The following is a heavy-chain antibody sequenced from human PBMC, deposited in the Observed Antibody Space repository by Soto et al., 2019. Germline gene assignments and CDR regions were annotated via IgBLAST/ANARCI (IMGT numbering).Heavy chain of an antibody. D-gene: IGHD6-19*01. CDR2: IKSKTDGGTT. CDR3: TPEQYSSGWYYYDYYGMDV. V-gene: IGHV3-15*07. J-gene: IGHJ6*02. Sequence: EVQLVESGGGLVKPGGSLRLSCAASGFTFSNAWMNWVRQAPGKGLEWVGRIKSKTDGGTTDYAAPVKGRFTISRDDSKNTLYLEMTSLKTEATAVYYCTPEQYSSGWYYYDYYGMDVWCQGTTVTVSS. CDR1: GFTFSNAW.